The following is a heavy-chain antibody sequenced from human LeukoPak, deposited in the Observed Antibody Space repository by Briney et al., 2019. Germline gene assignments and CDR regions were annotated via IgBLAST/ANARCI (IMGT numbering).Heavy chain of an antibody. Sequence: ASVTVSFTSSGSTFTFYYMHWVRQAPGQGPERMGWINPNSGGTNYAQKFQGRVTMTRDTSVSTAYMELSRLRSDDTAVYYCARDRKAGYYYGSGPYWGYWGQGTLVTVSS. CDR3: ARDRKAGYYYGSGPYWGY. D-gene: IGHD3-10*01. CDR2: INPNSGGT. J-gene: IGHJ4*02. CDR1: GSTFTFYY. V-gene: IGHV1-2*02.